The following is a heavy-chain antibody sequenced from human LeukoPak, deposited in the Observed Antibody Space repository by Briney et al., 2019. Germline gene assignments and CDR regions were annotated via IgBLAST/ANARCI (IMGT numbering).Heavy chain of an antibody. CDR1: GGSISSGGYY. CDR3: ASFTHIVVVTAIHGGGYFDY. D-gene: IGHD2-21*02. J-gene: IGHJ4*02. V-gene: IGHV4-30-2*01. Sequence: PSQTLSLTCTVSGGSISSGGYYWSWIRQPPGKGLEWIGEINHSGSTNYNPSLKSRVTISVDTSKNRFSLKLSSVTAADTAVYYCASFTHIVVVTAIHGGGYFDYWGQGTLVTVSS. CDR2: INHSGST.